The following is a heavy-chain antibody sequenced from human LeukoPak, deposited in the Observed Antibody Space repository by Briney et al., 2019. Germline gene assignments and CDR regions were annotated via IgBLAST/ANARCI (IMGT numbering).Heavy chain of an antibody. CDR1: GDSISSSNW. Sequence: PSGTLSLTCAVSGDSISSSNWWSWVRLPPGKGLEWIGEVYHSVSTNYYPSLKSRVTISIEKSKNQFSLKLSSVTAADTAVYYCAGAYCGGDCYSGRAFDIWGQGTMVTVSS. CDR3: AGAYCGGDCYSGRAFDI. D-gene: IGHD2-21*02. V-gene: IGHV4-4*02. J-gene: IGHJ3*02. CDR2: VYHSVST.